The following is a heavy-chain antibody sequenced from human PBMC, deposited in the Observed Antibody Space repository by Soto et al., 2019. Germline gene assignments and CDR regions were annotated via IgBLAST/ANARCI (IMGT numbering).Heavy chain of an antibody. D-gene: IGHD3-22*01. CDR2: ISAYNGNT. CDR3: ARDRPGNYYDSSGYYYRPVDAFDI. Sequence: ASVKVSCKASGYTFTSYGISWVRQAPGQGLEWMGWISAYNGNTNYAQKLQGRVTMTTDTSTSTAYMELRSLRSDDTAVYHGARDRPGNYYDSSGYYYRPVDAFDIWGQGTMVTVSS. J-gene: IGHJ3*02. CDR1: GYTFTSYG. V-gene: IGHV1-18*01.